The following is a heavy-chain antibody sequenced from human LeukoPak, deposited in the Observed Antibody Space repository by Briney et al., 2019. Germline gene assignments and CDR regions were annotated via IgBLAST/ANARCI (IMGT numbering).Heavy chain of an antibody. CDR1: GFTFSTYA. CDR3: AKGSGITGRGSWFDP. Sequence: GGSLRLSCAASGFTFSTYAMTWVRQAPGKGLEWVSLISGTGGSTYYADSVKGRFTISRDNSKNTLYLQMNSLRAEDTAVYYCAKGSGITGRGSWFDPWGQGTLVTVSS. V-gene: IGHV3-23*01. D-gene: IGHD1-20*01. J-gene: IGHJ5*02. CDR2: ISGTGGST.